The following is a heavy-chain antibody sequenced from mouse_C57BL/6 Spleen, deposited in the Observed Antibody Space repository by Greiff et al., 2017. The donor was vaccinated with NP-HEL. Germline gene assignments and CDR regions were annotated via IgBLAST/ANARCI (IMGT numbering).Heavy chain of an antibody. CDR3: TGGYYFDY. Sequence: EVQVVESGGGLVQPGGSLKLSCVASGFTFSNYWMNWVRQSPEKGLEWVAQIRLKSDNYATNYAESVKGRFTISRDDSKSSVYLQMNNLRAEDTGIYYCTGGYYFDYWGQGTTLTVSS. CDR2: IRLKSDNYAT. J-gene: IGHJ2*01. CDR1: GFTFSNYW. V-gene: IGHV6-3*01.